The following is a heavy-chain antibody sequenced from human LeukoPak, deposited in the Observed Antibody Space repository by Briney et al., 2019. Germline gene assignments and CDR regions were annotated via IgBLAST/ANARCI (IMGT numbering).Heavy chain of an antibody. J-gene: IGHJ4*02. CDR2: INYSGNT. Sequence: PSETLSLTCTVSGDSISSYHWSWIRQPPGKGLEWMGYINYSGNTNYNPSLKSRVTISVDTSKNQFSLRLTSVTAADTAVYYCAREGRQDYVYFDCWGQGTLVTVSS. CDR3: AREGRQDYVYFDC. CDR1: GDSISSYH. V-gene: IGHV4-59*01. D-gene: IGHD4-17*01.